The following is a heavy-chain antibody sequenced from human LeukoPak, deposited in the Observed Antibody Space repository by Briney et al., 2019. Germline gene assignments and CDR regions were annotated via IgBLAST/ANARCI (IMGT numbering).Heavy chain of an antibody. J-gene: IGHJ4*02. V-gene: IGHV4-30-4*01. D-gene: IGHD6-6*01. Sequence: PSETLSLTCTVSGGSISSGDYYWSWIRQPPGEGLEWIGYIYYSGSTNYNPSLKSRVTISVDTSKNQFSLKLSSVTAADTAVYYCARTIAARQGRYFDYWGQGTLVTVSS. CDR2: IYYSGST. CDR1: GGSISSGDYY. CDR3: ARTIAARQGRYFDY.